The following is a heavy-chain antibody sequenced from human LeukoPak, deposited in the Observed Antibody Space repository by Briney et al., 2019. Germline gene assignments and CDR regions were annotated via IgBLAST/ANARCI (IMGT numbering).Heavy chain of an antibody. Sequence: ASVKVSCKASGGTFSSYAISWVRQAPGQGLEWMGGFIPIFGTANYAQKFQGRVTITTDESTSTAYMELSSLRSEDTAVYYCASFLEYCSSTSCSMDVWGKGTTVTVSS. CDR1: GGTFSSYA. CDR3: ASFLEYCSSTSCSMDV. D-gene: IGHD2-2*01. V-gene: IGHV1-69*05. J-gene: IGHJ6*04. CDR2: FIPIFGTA.